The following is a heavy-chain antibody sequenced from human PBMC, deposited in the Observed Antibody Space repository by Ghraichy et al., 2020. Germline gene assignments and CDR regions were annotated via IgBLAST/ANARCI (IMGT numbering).Heavy chain of an antibody. CDR3: ATRLLWFGDQLGGAFDI. Sequence: ASVKVSCKVSGYTLTELSMHWVRQAPGKGLEWMGGFDPEDGETIYAQKFQGRVTMTEDTSTDTAYMELSSLRSEDTAVYYCATRLLWFGDQLGGAFDIWGQGTMVTVSS. D-gene: IGHD3-10*01. V-gene: IGHV1-24*01. CDR1: GYTLTELS. J-gene: IGHJ3*02. CDR2: FDPEDGET.